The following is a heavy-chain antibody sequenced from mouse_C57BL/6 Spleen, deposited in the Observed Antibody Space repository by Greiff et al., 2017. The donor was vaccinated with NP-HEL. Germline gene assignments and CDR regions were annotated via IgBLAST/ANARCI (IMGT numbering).Heavy chain of an antibody. CDR2: IWRGGST. CDR1: GFSLTSYG. J-gene: IGHJ3*01. D-gene: IGHD2-2*01. V-gene: IGHV2-5*01. Sequence: QVQLQQSGPGLVQPSQSLSITCTVSGFSLTSYGVHWVRQSPGKGLEWLGVIWRGGSTDYNAACMSRLSITTDNSKSQVFFKMNSLQADDTAIYYCAKNADYGYEGFAYWGQGTLVTVSA. CDR3: AKNADYGYEGFAY.